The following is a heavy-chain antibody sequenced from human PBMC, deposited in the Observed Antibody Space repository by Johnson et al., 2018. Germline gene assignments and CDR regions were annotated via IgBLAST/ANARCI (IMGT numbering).Heavy chain of an antibody. D-gene: IGHD1-1*01. CDR1: GGTFSSYT. Sequence: QVQLVQSGAAVKEPGSSVEVSCRVFGGTFSSYTISWVRQARGHGLEWIGGITPLFGTANYAQKFQCRITITADKASNTAYMDLGGLTPEDPAMYYCARLNWNDPTDGAHDVWGQGTMVTVSS. V-gene: IGHV1-69*06. CDR3: ARLNWNDPTDGAHDV. J-gene: IGHJ3*01. CDR2: ITPLFGTA.